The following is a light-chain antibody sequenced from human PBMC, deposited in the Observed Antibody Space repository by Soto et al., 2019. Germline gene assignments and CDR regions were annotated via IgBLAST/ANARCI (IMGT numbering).Light chain of an antibody. Sequence: EIVLTQSPATLSLSPGERATLSCRASQSVSSYLAWYRQKPGQAPRLLIFGASIRVTGIPDRFIGSGSGTDFTLTISRLEPEDFAVYYCQHYVTSLTTFGQGTKVDI. CDR1: QSVSSY. J-gene: IGKJ1*01. CDR3: QHYVTSLTT. V-gene: IGKV3-20*01. CDR2: GAS.